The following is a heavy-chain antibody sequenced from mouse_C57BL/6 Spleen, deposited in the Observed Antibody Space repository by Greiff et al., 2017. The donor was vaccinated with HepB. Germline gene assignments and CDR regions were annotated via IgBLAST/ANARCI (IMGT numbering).Heavy chain of an antibody. J-gene: IGHJ1*03. CDR1: GYTFTSYW. Sequence: QVQLQQPGTELVKPGASVKLSCKASGYTFTSYWMHWVKQRPGQGLEWIGNINPSNGGTNYNEKFRSKATLTVDKSSSTAYMQLSSLTSEDSAVYYCANYSNYWWYFDVWGTGTTVTVSS. CDR2: INPSNGGT. D-gene: IGHD2-5*01. CDR3: ANYSNYWWYFDV. V-gene: IGHV1-53*01.